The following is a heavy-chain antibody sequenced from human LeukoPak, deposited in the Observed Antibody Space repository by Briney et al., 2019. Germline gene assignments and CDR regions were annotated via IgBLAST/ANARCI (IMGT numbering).Heavy chain of an antibody. CDR2: ISGSGGST. V-gene: IGHV3-23*01. D-gene: IGHD6-13*01. Sequence: GGSLRLSCAASGFTFSSYAMSWDRQAPGKGLEWVSAISGSGGSTYYADSVKGRFTISRDNSKNTLYLQMNSLRAEDTAVYYCAKDQVGQQLVYYHYYGMDVWGQGTTVTVSS. CDR3: AKDQVGQQLVYYHYYGMDV. CDR1: GFTFSSYA. J-gene: IGHJ6*02.